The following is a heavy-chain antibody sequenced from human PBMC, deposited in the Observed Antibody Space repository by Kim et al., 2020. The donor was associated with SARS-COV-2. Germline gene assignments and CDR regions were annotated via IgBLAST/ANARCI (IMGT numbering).Heavy chain of an antibody. CDR1: GGSISSYY. D-gene: IGHD3-16*01. V-gene: IGHV4-59*01. J-gene: IGHJ2*01. CDR2: IYYSGST. CDR3: ARLMGWYFDL. Sequence: SETLSLTFTVSGGSISSYYWSWIRQPPGKGLEWIGYIYYSGSTNYNPSLKSRVTISVDTSKNQFSLKLSSVTAADTAVYYCARLMGWYFDLWGRGTLVTVSS.